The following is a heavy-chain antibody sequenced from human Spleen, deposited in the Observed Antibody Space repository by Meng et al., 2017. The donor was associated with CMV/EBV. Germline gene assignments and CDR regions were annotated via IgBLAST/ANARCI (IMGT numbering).Heavy chain of an antibody. D-gene: IGHD1-26*01. V-gene: IGHV3-30*04. J-gene: IGHJ4*02. CDR3: ARESVSGSSTGFDY. CDR1: GFTFRNYI. Sequence: SGFTFRNYIMHWVRQAPGKGLEWVAVMSYDTNIKLYADAVRGRFTVSRDNSKNTLYLHMNSLRHEDTAVYYCARESVSGSSTGFDYWGQGTLVTVSS. CDR2: MSYDTNIK.